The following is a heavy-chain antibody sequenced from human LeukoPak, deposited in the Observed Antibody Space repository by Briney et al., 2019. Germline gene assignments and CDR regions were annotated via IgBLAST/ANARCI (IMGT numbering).Heavy chain of an antibody. D-gene: IGHD2-2*01. J-gene: IGHJ4*02. CDR3: ARENIVVGPTDY. CDR1: GFTFSSYA. V-gene: IGHV3-30*04. Sequence: GGSLRLSCAASGFTFSSYAMHWVRQAPGKGLEWVAVISYDGSNKYYADSVKGRFTISRDNSKNTLYLQMNSLRAEDTAVYYCARENIVVGPTDYWGRGTLVTVSS. CDR2: ISYDGSNK.